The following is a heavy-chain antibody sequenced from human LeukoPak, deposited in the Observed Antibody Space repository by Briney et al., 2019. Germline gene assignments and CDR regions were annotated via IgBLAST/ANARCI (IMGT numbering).Heavy chain of an antibody. D-gene: IGHD1-26*01. Sequence: SQTLSLTCTVSGGSISSGGYYWSWIRQTPGKGLEWSGYSYHSGSTYYNPSLKSRITISVDRSKNQFSLKLSSVTAADTAVYYCARSPPGSLFDYWGQGTLVTVSS. J-gene: IGHJ4*02. V-gene: IGHV4-30-2*01. CDR2: SYHSGST. CDR3: ARSPPGSLFDY. CDR1: GGSISSGGYY.